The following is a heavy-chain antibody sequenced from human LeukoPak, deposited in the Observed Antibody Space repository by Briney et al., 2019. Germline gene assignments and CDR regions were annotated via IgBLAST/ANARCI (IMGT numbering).Heavy chain of an antibody. D-gene: IGHD6-13*01. CDR3: ARIGIAAAGYYMDV. Sequence: SETLSLTCTVSGGSISSSSYYWGWIRQPAGKGLEWIGRIYTSGSTNYNPSLKSRVTISVDTSKNQFSLKLSSVTAADTAVYYCARIGIAAAGYYMDVWGKGTTVTVSS. J-gene: IGHJ6*03. CDR2: IYTSGST. V-gene: IGHV4-61*02. CDR1: GGSISSSSYY.